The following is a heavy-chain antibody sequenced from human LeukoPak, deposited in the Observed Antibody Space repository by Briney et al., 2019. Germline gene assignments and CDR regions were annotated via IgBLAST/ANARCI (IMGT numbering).Heavy chain of an antibody. CDR1: GFMFSSYT. V-gene: IGHV3-30*01. CDR3: ARGGRKNYYYFMDV. CDR2: TSYDGRDK. Sequence: GGSLRLSRAASGFMFSSYTIHWVRQAPGKGLEWVAVTSYDGRDKYYADSVKGRFTISRDNSNNTLCLQMKSLRDEDAAVYYCARGGRKNYYYFMDVWGKGTTVTVSS. J-gene: IGHJ6*03.